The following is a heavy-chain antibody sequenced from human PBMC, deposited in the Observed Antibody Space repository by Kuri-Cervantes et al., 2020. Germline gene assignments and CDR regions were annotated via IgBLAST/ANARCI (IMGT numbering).Heavy chain of an antibody. CDR1: GFTFSSYA. CDR2: ISYDGSNK. J-gene: IGHJ4*02. V-gene: IGHV3-30-3*01. CDR3: AKDYYPALYYYDSSGYYGALDY. Sequence: GESLKISCAASGFTFSSYAMHWVRQAPGKGLEWVAVISYDGSNKYYADSVKGRFTISRDNSMNTLYLQMNSLRAEDTAVYYCAKDYYPALYYYDSSGYYGALDYWGQGTLVTVSS. D-gene: IGHD3-22*01.